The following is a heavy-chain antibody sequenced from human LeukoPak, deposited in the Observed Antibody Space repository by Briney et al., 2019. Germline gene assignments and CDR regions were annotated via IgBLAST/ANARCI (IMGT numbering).Heavy chain of an antibody. CDR1: GGSFSGYY. D-gene: IGHD3-3*01. CDR2: INHSGST. J-gene: IGHJ4*02. CDR3: ARTFRESYYDFWSGYSTLDY. V-gene: IGHV4-34*01. Sequence: KPSETLSLTCAVYGGSFSGYYWSWIRYPPRKGLEGIGEINHSGSTNYNPSLKSRVTISVDTSKNQFSLKLSSVTAADTAVYYCARTFRESYYDFWSGYSTLDYWGQGTLVTVSS.